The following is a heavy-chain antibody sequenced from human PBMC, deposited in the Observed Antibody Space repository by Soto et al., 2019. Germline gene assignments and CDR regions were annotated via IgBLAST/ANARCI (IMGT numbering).Heavy chain of an antibody. CDR2: VSGRGGDT. V-gene: IGHV3-23*01. CDR3: AKDQNYDFCSGVSAVYFDY. Sequence: EVHLLQSCGGWVQPGGSLRLSWAASGFSFSSFALSWVRQSPGKGLEWVAAVSGRGGDTYYATSVKGRFTISIDNSQNTLFLQMNSLRAEDSAIYYCAKDQNYDFCSGVSAVYFDYWGQGTLVTVSS. CDR1: GFSFSSFA. J-gene: IGHJ4*02. D-gene: IGHD3-3*01.